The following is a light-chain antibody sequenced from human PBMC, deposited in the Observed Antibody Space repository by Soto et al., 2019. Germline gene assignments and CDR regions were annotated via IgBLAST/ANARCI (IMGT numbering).Light chain of an antibody. J-gene: IGKJ1*01. CDR3: QQYCSSLWT. V-gene: IGKV3-20*01. CDR1: QSVSSSY. CDR2: GAS. Sequence: EIVLTQSPGTLSLSPGERATLSCRASQSVSSSYLAWYQQKPGQAPRLLIYGASSMATGIPDRFSGSGSGTDFTLTISRLEPEDLAVYYCQQYCSSLWTFGRGTKVEIK.